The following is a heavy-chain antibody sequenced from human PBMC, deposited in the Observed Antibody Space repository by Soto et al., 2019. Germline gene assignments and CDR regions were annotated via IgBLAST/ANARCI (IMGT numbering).Heavy chain of an antibody. CDR3: VSGYSQYYFDY. D-gene: IGHD5-18*01. CDR1: GGSISSGDYY. V-gene: IGHV4-30-4*01. Sequence: SETLSLTCTVSGGSISSGDYYWSWIRQPPGKGLEWIGYIYYSGSTYYNPSLKSRVTISVDTSKNQFSLKLSSVTAADTAVYYCVSGYSQYYFDYWGHGALVTVSS. CDR2: IYYSGST. J-gene: IGHJ4*01.